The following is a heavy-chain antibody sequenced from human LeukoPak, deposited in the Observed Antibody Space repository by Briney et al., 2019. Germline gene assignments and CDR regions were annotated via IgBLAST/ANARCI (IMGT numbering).Heavy chain of an antibody. CDR2: IYYSGST. V-gene: IGHV4-59*02. Sequence: PSETLSLTCTVSGGSVNYYYWSWIRQPPGKGLEWIGYIYYSGSTDYNPSLKSRVTISVDTSKNQFSLKLSSVTAADTAVYYCARYPEGYCSSTSCSYFDYWGQGTLVTVSS. CDR3: ARYPEGYCSSTSCSYFDY. J-gene: IGHJ4*02. D-gene: IGHD2-2*01. CDR1: GGSVNYYY.